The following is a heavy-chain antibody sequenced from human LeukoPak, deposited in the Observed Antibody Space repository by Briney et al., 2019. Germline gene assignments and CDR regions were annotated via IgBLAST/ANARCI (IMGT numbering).Heavy chain of an antibody. Sequence: GGSLRLSCAASGFTFSSYWMSWVRQAPGKGLEWVANIKQDGSEKCYVDSVKGRFTISRDNAKNSLYLQMNSLRAEDTAVYYCAAAIAAAGDEYFQHWGQGTLVTVSS. D-gene: IGHD6-13*01. V-gene: IGHV3-7*01. CDR2: IKQDGSEK. CDR3: AAAIAAAGDEYFQH. CDR1: GFTFSSYW. J-gene: IGHJ1*01.